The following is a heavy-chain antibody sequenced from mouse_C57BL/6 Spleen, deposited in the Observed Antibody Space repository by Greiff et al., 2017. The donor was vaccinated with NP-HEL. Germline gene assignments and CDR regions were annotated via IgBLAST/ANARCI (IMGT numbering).Heavy chain of an antibody. V-gene: IGHV1-81*01. J-gene: IGHJ4*01. D-gene: IGHD1-1*01. CDR2: IYPRSGNT. CDR3: AREGHYYGSNYGTMDY. Sequence: VQLQQSGAELARPGASVKLSCKASGYTFTSYGISWVKQRTGQGLEWIGEIYPRSGNTYYNEKFKGKATLTADKSSSTAYMELRSLTSEDSAVYFCAREGHYYGSNYGTMDYWGQGTSVTVSS. CDR1: GYTFTSYG.